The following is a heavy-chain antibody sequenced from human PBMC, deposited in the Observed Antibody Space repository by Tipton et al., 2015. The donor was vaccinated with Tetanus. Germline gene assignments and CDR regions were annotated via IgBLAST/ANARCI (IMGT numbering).Heavy chain of an antibody. CDR3: ARERGGVTKFYDSNGYYGAKTRTLDY. CDR1: GYSISSGYY. D-gene: IGHD3-22*01. J-gene: IGHJ4*02. V-gene: IGHV4-38-2*02. Sequence: TLSLTCAVSGYSISSGYYWGWIRQPPGKGLEWIGSIYHSGSTYYNPSLKSRVTISVDTSKNQFSLKLSSVTAADTAVYYCARERGGVTKFYDSNGYYGAKTRTLDYWGQGTLVTVSS. CDR2: IYHSGST.